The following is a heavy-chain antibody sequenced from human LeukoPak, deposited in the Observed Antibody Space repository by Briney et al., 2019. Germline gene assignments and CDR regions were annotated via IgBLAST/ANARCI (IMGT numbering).Heavy chain of an antibody. CDR1: GGSIRSSSYY. CDR3: ATQMTTVTPIDY. J-gene: IGHJ4*02. D-gene: IGHD4-11*01. V-gene: IGHV4-39*01. CDR2: IYYSGST. Sequence: SETLSLTCIVSGGSIRSSSYYWGWIRQPPGKGLEWIGNIYYSGSTYYNPSLKSRVTISVDTSKNQFSLKLSSVTAADTAVYYCATQMTTVTPIDYWGQGTLVTVSS.